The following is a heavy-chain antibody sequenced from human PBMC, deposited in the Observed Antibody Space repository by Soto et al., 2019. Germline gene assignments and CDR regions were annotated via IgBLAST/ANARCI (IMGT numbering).Heavy chain of an antibody. CDR3: ARTGWPQSSYYFDY. CDR2: INEDGSEK. J-gene: IGHJ4*02. V-gene: IGHV3-7*03. D-gene: IGHD3-16*01. CDR1: GFSSSLFW. Sequence: PGGSLRLSCAASGFSSSLFWMSWVRQTPGKGLEWVANINEDGSEKFFADSVKGRFTISRDNAKNSLSLQMNSLTADDTAVYYCARTGWPQSSYYFDYWGQGTLVTVSS.